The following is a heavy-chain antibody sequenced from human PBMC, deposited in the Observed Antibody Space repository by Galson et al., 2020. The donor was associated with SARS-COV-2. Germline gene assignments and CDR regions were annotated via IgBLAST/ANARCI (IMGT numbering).Heavy chain of an antibody. CDR2: IWYDGSNK. CDR3: ARSARYGSGESHYYYYYYMDV. J-gene: IGHJ6*03. CDR1: GFTFSSYG. D-gene: IGHD3-10*01. V-gene: IGHV3-33*01. Sequence: GGSLRLSCAASGFTFSSYGMHWVRQAPGKGLEWVAVIWYDGSNKYYADSVKGQFTISRDNSKNTLYLQMNSLRAEDTAVYYCARSARYGSGESHYYYYYYMDVWGKGTTVTVSS.